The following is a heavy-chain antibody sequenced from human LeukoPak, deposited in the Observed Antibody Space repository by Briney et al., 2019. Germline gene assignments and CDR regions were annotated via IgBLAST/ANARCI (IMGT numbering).Heavy chain of an antibody. CDR1: GFTFSSYW. CDR3: AKCPTGFWSGYRTPDCYFGY. V-gene: IGHV3-74*01. J-gene: IGHJ4*02. CDR2: INSDGSST. D-gene: IGHD3-3*01. Sequence: GGSQRLSCAASGFTFSSYWMHWVRQAPGKGLVWVSRINSDGSSTSYADSVKGRFTISRDNAKNTLYLQMNSLRAEDTAVYYCAKCPTGFWSGYRTPDCYFGYWGQGTLVTVSS.